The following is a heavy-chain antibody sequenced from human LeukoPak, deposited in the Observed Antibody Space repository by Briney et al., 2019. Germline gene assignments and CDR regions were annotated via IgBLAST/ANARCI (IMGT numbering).Heavy chain of an antibody. D-gene: IGHD4-17*01. CDR3: ARHYYGDYYFDY. J-gene: IGHJ4*02. V-gene: IGHV4-4*07. CDR2: IYSSGST. Sequence: SETLSLTCAVSGGSIYNYYCSWIRQPAGKGLEWIGRIYSSGSTNYNSSLKSRATMSVDSSKNQFSLRLNSVTAADTAVYYCARHYYGDYYFDYWGQGTLVTVSS. CDR1: GGSIYNYY.